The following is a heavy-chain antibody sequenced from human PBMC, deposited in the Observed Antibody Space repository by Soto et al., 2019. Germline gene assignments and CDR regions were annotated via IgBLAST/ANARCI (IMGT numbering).Heavy chain of an antibody. Sequence: QVQLVQSGAEVKKPGASVKVSCKASGYTFTSYGISWVRQAPGQGLEWMGWISAYNGNTNYAQKLQGRVTMTTVTSTSTAYMELRSLRSDDTAVYYCARGGTGSRGYYYDSSLTKGMYYFDYWGQGTLVTVSS. CDR1: GYTFTSYG. V-gene: IGHV1-18*01. J-gene: IGHJ4*02. D-gene: IGHD3-22*01. CDR2: ISAYNGNT. CDR3: ARGGTGSRGYYYDSSLTKGMYYFDY.